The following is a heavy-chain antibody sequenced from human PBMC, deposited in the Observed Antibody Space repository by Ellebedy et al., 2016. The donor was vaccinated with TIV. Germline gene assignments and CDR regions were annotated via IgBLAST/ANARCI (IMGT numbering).Heavy chain of an antibody. CDR1: GFTFRHYA. V-gene: IGHV3-23*01. Sequence: GESLKISCAASGFTFRHYAMNWARQAPGKGLEWVSAISATDGRTFYADSVKGRFTISRDNSENTLYLQMNSLRAEDTAVYYCAKDRNDWTSGLDYWGQGVLVTVSS. D-gene: IGHD3-9*01. CDR3: AKDRNDWTSGLDY. CDR2: ISATDGRT. J-gene: IGHJ4*02.